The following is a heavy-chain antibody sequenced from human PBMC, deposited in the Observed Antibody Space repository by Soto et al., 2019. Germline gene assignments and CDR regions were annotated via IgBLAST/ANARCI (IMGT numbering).Heavy chain of an antibody. CDR1: GFTFSTYG. J-gene: IGHJ6*03. CDR3: AKTDAEEYYFYYMDV. Sequence: GGSLRLSCAASGFTFSTYGMHWVRQAPGKGLEWVALILYDGSKKYYADSVKGRFTISRDNSKNTLYLQMNSLRAEDTAVYYCAKTDAEEYYFYYMDVWGTGTTVTVSS. CDR2: ILYDGSKK. V-gene: IGHV3-30*18.